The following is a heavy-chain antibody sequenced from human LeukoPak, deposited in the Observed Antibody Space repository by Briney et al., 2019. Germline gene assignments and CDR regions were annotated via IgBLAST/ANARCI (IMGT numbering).Heavy chain of an antibody. D-gene: IGHD2-15*01. V-gene: IGHV4-4*07. Sequence: SETLSLTCSVSGGSIYTFYWMWIRQPAGKGLVWFGCIYTRGSTNSNPSLKRQVTMSVDTSKQQFSLKLSSVSAADTAVYHCARGRYCSADNCGGGDAFDIWGQGTMGSVSS. CDR1: GGSIYTFY. J-gene: IGHJ3*02. CDR2: IYTRGST. CDR3: ARGRYCSADNCGGGDAFDI.